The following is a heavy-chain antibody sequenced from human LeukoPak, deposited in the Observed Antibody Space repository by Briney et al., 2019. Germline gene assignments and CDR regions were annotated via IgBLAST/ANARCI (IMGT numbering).Heavy chain of an antibody. V-gene: IGHV3-53*01. D-gene: IGHD1-1*01. J-gene: IGHJ4*02. CDR1: GFSVGSNY. CDR3: AKRDNNWPGPLDY. Sequence: GGSLRLSCAASGFSVGSNYMSWVRQAPGKGLEWVSMIYAGGNTYYRDSVKGRFTISRDNSKNTLYLQMNSLRAEGTALYYCAKRDNNWPGPLDYWGQGNLVTVSS. CDR2: IYAGGNT.